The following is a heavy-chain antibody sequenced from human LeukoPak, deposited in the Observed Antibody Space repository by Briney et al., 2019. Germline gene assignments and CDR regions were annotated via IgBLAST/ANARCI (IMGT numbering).Heavy chain of an antibody. D-gene: IGHD5-18*01. CDR3: AREGYSSPDS. J-gene: IGHJ4*02. CDR2: IFTSGST. V-gene: IGHV4-38-2*02. Sequence: SETLSLTCNVSGYSISSGYYWGWIRQTPGKGLEWIGRIFTSGSTNYNPSLKSRVIISLDTSKNQFSLKLTSVTASDTAVYYCAREGYSSPDSWGQGTLVTVSS. CDR1: GYSISSGYY.